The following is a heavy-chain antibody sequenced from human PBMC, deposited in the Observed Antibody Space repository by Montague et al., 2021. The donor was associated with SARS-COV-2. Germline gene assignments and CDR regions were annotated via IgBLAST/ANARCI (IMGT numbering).Heavy chain of an antibody. CDR2: IKPDGGEK. V-gene: IGHV3-7*03. Sequence: SLRLSCEASGFTFSSYWMSWVRQTPGKGLEWVANIKPDGGEKHYLDSVKGRFTISRDNAKNSLNLQMDSLRAEDTALYYCARDSRIVGATGGMDVWGQGTTVIVS. CDR3: ARDSRIVGATGGMDV. J-gene: IGHJ6*02. D-gene: IGHD1-26*01. CDR1: GFTFSSYW.